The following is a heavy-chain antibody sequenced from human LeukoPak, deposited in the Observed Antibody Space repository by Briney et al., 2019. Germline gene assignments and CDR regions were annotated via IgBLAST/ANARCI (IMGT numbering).Heavy chain of an antibody. CDR3: ARGSGRWLQMGGFDY. V-gene: IGHV3-48*03. CDR1: GFTFSSYE. J-gene: IGHJ4*02. Sequence: PGGSLRLSCAASGFTFSSYEMNWVRQAPGKGLEWVSYISSSGSTIYYADSVKGRFTISRDNAKNSQYLQMNSLRAEDTAVYYCARGSGRWLQMGGFDYWGQGTLVTVSS. CDR2: ISSSGSTI. D-gene: IGHD5-24*01.